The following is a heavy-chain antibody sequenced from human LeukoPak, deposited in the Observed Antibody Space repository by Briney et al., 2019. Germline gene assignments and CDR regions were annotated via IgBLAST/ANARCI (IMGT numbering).Heavy chain of an antibody. V-gene: IGHV3-23*01. Sequence: GGSLRLSCAASGFTFSSYAMSWVRQAPGKGLEWVSGILDSDYSTYYANSVKGRFTISRDNSNNTLYLQMNSLRAEDTAVYYCAKLGGHPLHNYYVGVWGKGTTVAVSS. CDR2: ILDSDYST. D-gene: IGHD3-16*01. CDR3: AKLGGHPLHNYYVGV. CDR1: GFTFSSYA. J-gene: IGHJ6*03.